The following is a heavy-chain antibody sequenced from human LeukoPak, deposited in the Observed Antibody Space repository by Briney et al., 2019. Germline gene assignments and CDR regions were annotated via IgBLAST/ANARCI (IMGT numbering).Heavy chain of an antibody. CDR1: GGSISSYY. V-gene: IGHV4-59*01. CDR2: IYYSGST. J-gene: IGHJ6*02. CDR3: ARDTQDYGMDV. Sequence: SETLSLTCTVSGGSISSYYWSWIRQPPGKGLEWIGYIYYSGSTNYNPSLKRRVTISVDTSKNQFSLKLSSVTAADTAVYYCARDTQDYGMDVWGQGTTVTVSS.